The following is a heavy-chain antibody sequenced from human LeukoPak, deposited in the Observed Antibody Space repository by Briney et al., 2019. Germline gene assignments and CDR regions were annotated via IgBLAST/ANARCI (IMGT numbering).Heavy chain of an antibody. CDR3: ARDSDLDSGYFDY. Sequence: SLRLSCAPSGFTFSSYGMHWVRQAPGKGLEWVAVISYDGSNKYYADSVKGRFTISRDNSKNTLYLQMNSLRAEDTAVYYCARDSDLDSGYFDYWGQGTLVTVSS. CDR2: ISYDGSNK. CDR1: GFTFSSYG. V-gene: IGHV3-30*03. J-gene: IGHJ4*02. D-gene: IGHD1-26*01.